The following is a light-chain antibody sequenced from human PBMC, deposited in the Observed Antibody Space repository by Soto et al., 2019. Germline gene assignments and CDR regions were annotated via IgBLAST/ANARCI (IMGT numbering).Light chain of an antibody. J-gene: IGKJ5*01. CDR2: GAS. Sequence: IVWTQSPGTLSLSPGERATLSCRASQSVSSNLAWYQQKPGQAPRLLIYGASTRATGIPDRFSGSGSGTDFTLTISRLEPEDFAVYHCQQYGSSPTFGEGTRLEIK. V-gene: IGKV3-20*01. CDR3: QQYGSSPT. CDR1: QSVSSN.